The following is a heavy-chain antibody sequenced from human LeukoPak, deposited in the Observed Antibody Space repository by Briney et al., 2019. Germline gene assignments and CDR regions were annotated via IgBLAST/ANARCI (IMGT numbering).Heavy chain of an antibody. D-gene: IGHD3-16*02. Sequence: PGGSLRLSCAASGFTFTSYAMSWVRQAPGKGLEWVSRISGSGGNTNYADSVQGRFTFSRDNSKNTLYLQMNSLRAEDTAVYYCAKGGGLRAGGSYRIDYWGQGTLVTVSS. V-gene: IGHV3-23*01. CDR1: GFTFTSYA. CDR2: ISGSGGNT. CDR3: AKGGGLRAGGSYRIDY. J-gene: IGHJ4*02.